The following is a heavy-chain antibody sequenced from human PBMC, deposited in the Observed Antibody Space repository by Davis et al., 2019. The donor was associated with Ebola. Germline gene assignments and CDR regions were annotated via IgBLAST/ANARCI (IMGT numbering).Heavy chain of an antibody. CDR1: GYSFTSYW. CDR2: IYPGDSDS. CDR3: ARRCGDCSGGFDY. J-gene: IGHJ4*02. D-gene: IGHD2-21*02. V-gene: IGHV5-51*01. Sequence: PGGSLRLSCKGSGYSFTSYWIGWVRQMPGKGLEWMGIIYPGDSDSRYSPSFQGQVTISADKSISTAYLQWSSLKASDTAMYYCARRCGDCSGGFDYWGQGTLVTVSS.